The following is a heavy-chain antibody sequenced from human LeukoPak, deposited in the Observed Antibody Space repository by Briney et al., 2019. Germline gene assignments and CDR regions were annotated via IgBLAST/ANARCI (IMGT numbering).Heavy chain of an antibody. Sequence: GGSLRLSCAAAGFTFSDHYMTWIRQAPGKALEWVSYISPDGTTSYYADSVKGRFTISRDNSKNTLYLQMNSLRAEDTAVYYCAKEGSDYWGQGTLVTVSS. CDR1: GFTFSDHY. J-gene: IGHJ4*02. CDR3: AKEGSDY. V-gene: IGHV3-11*01. CDR2: ISPDGTTS. D-gene: IGHD2-15*01.